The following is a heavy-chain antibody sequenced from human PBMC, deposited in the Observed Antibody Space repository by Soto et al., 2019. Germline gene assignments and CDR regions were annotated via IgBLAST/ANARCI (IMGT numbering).Heavy chain of an antibody. CDR2: IYSGGST. D-gene: IGHD2-15*01. J-gene: IGHJ4*02. Sequence: GGSLRLSCASYGFTVSSNYMSGVRHAPGKGLERVSVIYSGGSTYYADSVKGRFTISRDNSENTLYLQMNSLRAEDTAVYYCARTCSGGTCSFDYWGQGTLVTVSS. CDR1: GFTVSSNY. V-gene: IGHV3-66*01. CDR3: ARTCSGGTCSFDY.